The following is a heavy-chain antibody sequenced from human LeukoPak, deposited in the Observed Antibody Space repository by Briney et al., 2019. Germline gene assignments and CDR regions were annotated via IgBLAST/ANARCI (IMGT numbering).Heavy chain of an antibody. CDR3: ARDLSDGSDCSSTSCYVFGWFDP. J-gene: IGHJ5*02. CDR2: INPSGGST. Sequence: GASVKVSCKASGYTFTSYYMHWVQQAPGQGLEWMGIINPSGGSTSYAQKFQGRVTMTRDTSTSTVYMELSSLRSEDTAVYYCARDLSDGSDCSSTSCYVFGWFDPWGQGTLVTVSS. D-gene: IGHD2-2*01. CDR1: GYTFTSYY. V-gene: IGHV1-46*01.